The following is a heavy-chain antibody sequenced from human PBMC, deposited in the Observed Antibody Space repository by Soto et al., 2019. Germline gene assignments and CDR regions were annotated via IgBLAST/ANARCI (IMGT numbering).Heavy chain of an antibody. CDR2: IIPIFGTA. J-gene: IGHJ6*02. CDR1: GGTFSSYA. V-gene: IGHV1-69*06. CDR3: ARSGWYFTYYYYGMDV. D-gene: IGHD6-19*01. Sequence: SVQASCNASGGTFSSYAISWVRQAPGQGLDCIGGIIPIFGTANYAQKFQGRVTITEDKSTITAYMELSSLRSEDTAVYYCARSGWYFTYYYYGMDVGGQGTTVTVSS.